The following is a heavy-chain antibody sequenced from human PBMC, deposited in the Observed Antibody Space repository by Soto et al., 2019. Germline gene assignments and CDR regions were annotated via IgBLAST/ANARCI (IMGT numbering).Heavy chain of an antibody. CDR1: GGSISSYY. CDR3: ARVKWDCSSTSCYTGGYYYYGRDV. J-gene: IGHJ6*04. CDR2: IYYSGST. V-gene: IGHV4-59*01. Sequence: SETLSLTCTVSGGSISSYYWSWIRQPPGKVLEWIGYIYYSGSTNYNPSLKSRVTVSVDTSKNQFSLKLSSVTAADTAVYYCARVKWDCSSTSCYTGGYYYYGRDVGAKGTTVT. D-gene: IGHD2-2*02.